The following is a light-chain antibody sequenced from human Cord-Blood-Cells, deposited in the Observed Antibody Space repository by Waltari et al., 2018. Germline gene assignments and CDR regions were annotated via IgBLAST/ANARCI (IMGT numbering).Light chain of an antibody. CDR2: WAS. CDR1: QSVLYSSNNKNY. J-gene: IGKJ1*01. CDR3: QQYYSTPPWT. V-gene: IGKV4-1*01. Sequence: DIVMPQSPDSLAVSLGARATIPCKSTQSVLYSSNNKNYLAWYQQKPGQPPKLLIYWASTRESGVPDRFSGSGSGTDFALTISSLQAEDVAVYYCQQYYSTPPWTFGQGTKVEIK.